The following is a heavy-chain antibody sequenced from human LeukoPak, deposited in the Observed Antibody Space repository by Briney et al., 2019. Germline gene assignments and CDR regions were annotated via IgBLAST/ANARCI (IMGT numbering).Heavy chain of an antibody. CDR3: TRDRSDYYSFDY. J-gene: IGHJ4*02. Sequence: GGSLILSCAASGFTFSSYSMNWVRQAPGKGLEWVSYISSSSSSEYYADSVKGRFTISRDNAKNSLYLQMNSLRDEDTAVYYCTRDRSDYYSFDYWGQGTLVTVSS. D-gene: IGHD3-10*01. V-gene: IGHV3-48*02. CDR1: GFTFSSYS. CDR2: ISSSSSSE.